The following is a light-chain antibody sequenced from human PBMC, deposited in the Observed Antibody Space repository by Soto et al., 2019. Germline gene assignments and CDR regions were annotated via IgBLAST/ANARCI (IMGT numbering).Light chain of an antibody. V-gene: IGLV1-44*01. J-gene: IGLJ2*01. Sequence: QSVLTQQPSASGTPGQRVTISCSGSFSNVGINTVNWYQQLPGTAPKLLIYSDNQRPSGVPDRFSGSKSGTSASLAISGLQSEDAADYYCASWDDSLNGVVFGGGTKLTVL. CDR3: ASWDDSLNGVV. CDR1: FSNVGINT. CDR2: SDN.